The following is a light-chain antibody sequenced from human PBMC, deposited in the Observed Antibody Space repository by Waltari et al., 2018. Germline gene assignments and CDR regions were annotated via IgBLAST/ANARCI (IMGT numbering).Light chain of an antibody. J-gene: IGKJ5*01. Sequence: EIVLTQSPATLSLSPGERATLSCRASQSVIDYVAWYHQKPGQAPRLLIYGASNRATGIPARFSGSGSETDFTLTISSLEPEDFAVYYCQQRSNWRSTFGQGTRLEIK. CDR2: GAS. CDR1: QSVIDY. V-gene: IGKV3-11*01. CDR3: QQRSNWRST.